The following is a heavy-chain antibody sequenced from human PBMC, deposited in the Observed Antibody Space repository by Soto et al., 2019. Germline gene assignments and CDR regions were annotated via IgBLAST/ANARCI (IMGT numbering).Heavy chain of an antibody. CDR1: GGTFSNYA. D-gene: IGHD3-22*01. CDR2: IIPVFGTT. Sequence: QVQLVQSGAEVKKPGSSVKVSCRASGGTFSNYAISWVRQAPGQGLEWMGNIIPVFGTTNFARKFLGRVTITADKSTGTAYKELSSLRSEDTAVYYCARDYYYGRGYYSWYFALWGRGTLVTVSS. CDR3: ARDYYYGRGYYSWYFAL. V-gene: IGHV1-69*06. J-gene: IGHJ2*01.